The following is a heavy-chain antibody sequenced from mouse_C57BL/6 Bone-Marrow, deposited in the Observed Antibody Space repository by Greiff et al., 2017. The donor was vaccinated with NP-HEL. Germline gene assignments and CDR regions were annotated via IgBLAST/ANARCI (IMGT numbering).Heavy chain of an antibody. J-gene: IGHJ3*01. CDR1: GYTFTSYW. CDR2: IYPSDSET. CDR3: ATAYYSNYDAY. V-gene: IGHV1-61*01. Sequence: QVQLQQSGAELVRPGSSVKLSCKASGYTFTSYWMDWVKQRPGQGLEWIGNIYPSDSETHYNQKFKDKATLTVDKSSSTAYMQLSSLTSEDSAVYYCATAYYSNYDAYWGQGTLVTVSA. D-gene: IGHD2-5*01.